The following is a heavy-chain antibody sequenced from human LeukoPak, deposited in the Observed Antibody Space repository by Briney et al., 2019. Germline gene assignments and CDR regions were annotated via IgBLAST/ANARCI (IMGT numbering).Heavy chain of an antibody. CDR3: ARAEYSSSWYEIDP. Sequence: GGSLRLSCAASGFTFSSYWMHWVRQAPGKGLVWASRINSDGSSTSYADSVKGRFTISRDNAKNTLYLQMNSLRAEDTAVYYCARAEYSSSWYEIDPWGQGTLVTVSS. CDR1: GFTFSSYW. J-gene: IGHJ5*02. V-gene: IGHV3-74*01. D-gene: IGHD6-13*01. CDR2: INSDGSST.